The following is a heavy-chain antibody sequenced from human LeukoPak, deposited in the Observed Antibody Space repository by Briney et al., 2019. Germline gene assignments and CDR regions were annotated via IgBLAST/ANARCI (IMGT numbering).Heavy chain of an antibody. V-gene: IGHV3-23*01. CDR1: GFTFSSYA. CDR2: ISGSGGST. Sequence: GGSLRLSXAASGFTFSSYAMSWVRQAPGKGMEWVSAISGSGGSTYYADSVKGRFTISRDNSRDTLYLQMNSLRAEDTAVYYCAKGYYDYVWGSYYFDYWGQGTLVTVSS. CDR3: AKGYYDYVWGSYYFDY. D-gene: IGHD3-16*01. J-gene: IGHJ4*02.